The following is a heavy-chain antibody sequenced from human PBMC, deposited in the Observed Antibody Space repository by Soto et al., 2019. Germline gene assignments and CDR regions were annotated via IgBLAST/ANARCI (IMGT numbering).Heavy chain of an antibody. CDR3: ARGARDCSGGSCYGWFDP. Sequence: EVQLVESGGGLVQPGGSLRLSCAASGFTFSSYAMHWVRQAPGKGLEYVSAISSNGGSTYYANSVKGRFTISRDNSKNTLYLQMGSLRAEDMAVYYCARGARDCSGGSCYGWFDPWGQGTLVTVSS. CDR2: ISSNGGST. CDR1: GFTFSSYA. D-gene: IGHD2-15*01. V-gene: IGHV3-64*01. J-gene: IGHJ5*02.